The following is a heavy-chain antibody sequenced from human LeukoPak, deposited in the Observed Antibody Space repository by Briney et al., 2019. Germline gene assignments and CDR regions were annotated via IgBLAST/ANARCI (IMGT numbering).Heavy chain of an antibody. D-gene: IGHD3-16*01. Sequence: SETLSLTCSVSGGSISGHYWTWIRQPPGKGLEWIGQIHYTGKPDYNPSLKSRITISVDTSKNQVSLQVSSVTAADSATYYCARFGVDYDMDVWGHGTTVTVFS. V-gene: IGHV4-59*11. J-gene: IGHJ6*02. CDR3: ARFGVDYDMDV. CDR1: GGSISGHY. CDR2: IHYTGKP.